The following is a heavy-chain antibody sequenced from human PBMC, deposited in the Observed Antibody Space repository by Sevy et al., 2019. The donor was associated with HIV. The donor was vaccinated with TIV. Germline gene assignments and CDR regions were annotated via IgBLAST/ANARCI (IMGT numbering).Heavy chain of an antibody. Sequence: GGSLRLSCEASGFDFSSHWMQWVRQAPGKGRVWVSRMNTDGSSTNYADSVKGRFTISRDNAKNTLYLEMKNLRDEDTALYYFATPRFDFWGPGTLVTVSS. CDR3: ATPRFDF. CDR2: MNTDGSST. J-gene: IGHJ4*02. V-gene: IGHV3-74*01. CDR1: GFDFSSHW.